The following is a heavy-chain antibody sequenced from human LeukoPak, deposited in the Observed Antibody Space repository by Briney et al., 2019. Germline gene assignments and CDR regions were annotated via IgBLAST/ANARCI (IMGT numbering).Heavy chain of an antibody. D-gene: IGHD2-2*01. J-gene: IGHJ4*02. CDR3: ARAPGYCSSTSCYSKRYYFDY. CDR2: IYYSGST. V-gene: IGHV4-59*08. Sequence: SETLSLTCTVSGGSISSYYWSWIRQPPGKGLEWIGYIYYSGSTNYNPSLKSRVTISVDTSKNQFSLKLSSVTAADTAVYYCARAPGYCSSTSCYSKRYYFDYWGQGTLVTVSS. CDR1: GGSISSYY.